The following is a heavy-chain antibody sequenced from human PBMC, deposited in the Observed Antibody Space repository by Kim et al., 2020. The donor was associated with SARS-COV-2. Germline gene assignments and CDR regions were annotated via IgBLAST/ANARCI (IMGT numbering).Heavy chain of an antibody. Sequence: SETLSLSCTVSGGSISTYYWNWIRQPPGKGLEWIGYVYYSDSTKYNPSFKSRVSISLDTSKNQFSLTLRSVTAADTAVYYCARDMTYYDTSGFGFDIWGQGTKVTVSS. CDR3: ARDMTYYDTSGFGFDI. CDR2: VYYSDST. D-gene: IGHD3-22*01. V-gene: IGHV4-59*01. CDR1: GGSISTYY. J-gene: IGHJ3*02.